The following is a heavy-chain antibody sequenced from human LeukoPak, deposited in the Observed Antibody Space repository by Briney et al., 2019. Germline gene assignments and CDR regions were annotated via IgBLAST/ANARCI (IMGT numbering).Heavy chain of an antibody. J-gene: IGHJ4*02. CDR3: ARSLSPWMVRVPFDY. D-gene: IGHD3-10*01. CDR1: DDSISTSSHY. CDR2: IYTSGST. V-gene: IGHV4-61*05. Sequence: SETLSLTCTVSDDSISTSSHYWGWIRQPPGKGLEWIGYIYTSGSTNYNPSLKSRVTISVDTSKNQFSLKLSSVTAADTAVYYCARSLSPWMVRVPFDYWGQGTLVTVSS.